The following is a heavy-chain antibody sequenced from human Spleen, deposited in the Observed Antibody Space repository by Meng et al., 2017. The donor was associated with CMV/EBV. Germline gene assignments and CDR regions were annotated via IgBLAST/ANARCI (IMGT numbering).Heavy chain of an antibody. CDR3: ARARIAIDSTLIDY. Sequence: VSGASIRSSNWWTWVRQPPGKRLEWIGEVYHSGSTFYNPSLKSRVTISLDRSKNQFSLKLRSVTAADTAVYYCARARIAIDSTLIDYWGQGTLVPSPQ. CDR1: GASIRSSNW. CDR2: VYHSGST. V-gene: IGHV4-4*02. D-gene: IGHD2-21*01. J-gene: IGHJ4*02.